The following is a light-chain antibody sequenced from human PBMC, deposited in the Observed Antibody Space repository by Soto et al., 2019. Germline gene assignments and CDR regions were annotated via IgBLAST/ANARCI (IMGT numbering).Light chain of an antibody. CDR1: SGDVGAYNY. CDR3: ASYTSSSTWV. CDR2: DVT. V-gene: IGLV2-14*01. J-gene: IGLJ3*02. Sequence: QSALAQPASVSGSLGQSITISCTGTSGDVGAYNYVSWYQQNPGKAPKLMIYDVTFRPSGVSNLISGSKSANTAALTISGLQAEDESDYYCASYTSSSTWVFGGGTQLTVL.